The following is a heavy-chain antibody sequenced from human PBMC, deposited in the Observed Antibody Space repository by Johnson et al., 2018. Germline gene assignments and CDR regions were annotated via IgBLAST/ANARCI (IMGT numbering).Heavy chain of an antibody. J-gene: IGHJ3*01. CDR2: LYYTGRP. CDR3: GRAVTGYGRENAFDV. CDR1: GDSINTHY. V-gene: IGHV4-59*11. Sequence: QVQLVESGPGLVKPSETLSLSCTVSGDSINTHYWSWIRQPPGKGLAWIGSLYYTGRPNYNPTLKSRVTLSGAMSKNQFALELRSVDAADTAVYFCGRAVTGYGRENAFDVWGQGTMVTVSS. D-gene: IGHD5-12*01.